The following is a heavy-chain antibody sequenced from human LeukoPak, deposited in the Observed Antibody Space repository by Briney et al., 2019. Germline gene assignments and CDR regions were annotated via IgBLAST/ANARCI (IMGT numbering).Heavy chain of an antibody. V-gene: IGHV1-2*02. CDR2: INPNSGGT. D-gene: IGHD6-19*01. Sequence: GASVKDSCKASGYTFTGYYMHWVRQAPGQGLEWMGWINPNSGGTNYAQKFQGRVTMTRDTSISTAYMELSRLRSDDTAVYYCARDLPGSDPPPWGQGTPVPVSS. CDR1: GYTFTGYY. CDR3: ARDLPGSDPPP. J-gene: IGHJ5*02.